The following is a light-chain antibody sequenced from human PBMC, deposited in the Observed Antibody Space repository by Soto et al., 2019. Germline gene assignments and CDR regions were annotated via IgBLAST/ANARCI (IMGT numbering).Light chain of an antibody. CDR2: AAS. J-gene: IGKJ1*01. CDR1: QSIRND. CDR3: LQHNTYWT. Sequence: DIQMTQSPSSLSASVGDRVTITCRASQSIRNDLSWYQHKPGEVPKRLIYAASNLQSGVPSRFSGSGSGTEFTLTINSLQPEDFATYYCLQHNTYWTFGQGTKVEI. V-gene: IGKV1-17*01.